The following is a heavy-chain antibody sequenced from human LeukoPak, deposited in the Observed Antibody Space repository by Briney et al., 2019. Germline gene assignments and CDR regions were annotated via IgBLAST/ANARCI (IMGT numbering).Heavy chain of an antibody. D-gene: IGHD4-23*01. CDR2: IKSKTDGGTT. CDR3: TTDPIYGGVDP. V-gene: IGHV3-15*01. J-gene: IGHJ5*02. CDR1: GFTFSNAC. Sequence: GGSLRLSCAASGFTFSNACMSWVRQAPGKGLEWVGRIKSKTDGGTTDYAAPVKGRFTISRDDSKNTLYLQMNSLKTEDTAVYYCTTDPIYGGVDPWGQGTLVTVSS.